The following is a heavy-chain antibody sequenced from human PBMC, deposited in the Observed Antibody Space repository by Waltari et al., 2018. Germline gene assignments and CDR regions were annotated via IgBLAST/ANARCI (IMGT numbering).Heavy chain of an antibody. J-gene: IGHJ4*02. V-gene: IGHV1-69-2*01. CDR3: APLPGGSGQTFDY. CDR1: GYTFMDYF. CDR2: MDPEDGET. D-gene: IGHD3-10*01. Sequence: EVELVQSGAEVKKPGATVKISCKASGYTFMDYFMHWVQQAPGKGLEWMGGMDPEDGETVDSEKFQGRVTITADTSTDTAYMELSSLTSGDTAVYYCAPLPGGSGQTFDYWGQGTLVTVSS.